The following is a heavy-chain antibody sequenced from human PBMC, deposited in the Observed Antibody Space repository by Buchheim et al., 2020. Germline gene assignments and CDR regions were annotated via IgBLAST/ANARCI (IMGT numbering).Heavy chain of an antibody. CDR1: GGSFSNYY. V-gene: IGHV4-34*01. CDR2: INHSGST. CDR3: ARGVGGSYYDGSRYHPFNY. D-gene: IGHD3-22*01. J-gene: IGHJ4*02. Sequence: QVHIQQWGAGLLKPSETLSLTCAVDGGSFSNYYWDWIRQPPGKGLEWIGEINHSGSTNYNPSLKSRVTISVDTSKNQFSLKLTSVTAADTAVYYCARGVGGSYYDGSRYHPFNYWGQGT.